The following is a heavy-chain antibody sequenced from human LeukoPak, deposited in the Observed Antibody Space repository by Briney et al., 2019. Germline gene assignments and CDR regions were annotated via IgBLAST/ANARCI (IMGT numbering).Heavy chain of an antibody. CDR1: GGSFRDYY. J-gene: IGHJ5*02. CDR3: ARAGQFFARAWYH. CDR2: INHSGGT. V-gene: IGHV4-34*01. Sequence: PSETLSLTCTVYGGSFRDYYWSWIRQPPGKGLEWIGEINHSGGTNYNPSLESRATISLDTSKNQFSLTVSSLTAADTAVYYCARAGQFFARAWYHWGQGTLVTVSS. D-gene: IGHD6-19*01.